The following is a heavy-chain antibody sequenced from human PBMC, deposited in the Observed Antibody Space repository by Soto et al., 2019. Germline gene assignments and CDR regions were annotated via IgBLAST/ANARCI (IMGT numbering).Heavy chain of an antibody. CDR2: IWYDGSNK. J-gene: IGHJ2*01. V-gene: IGHV3-33*01. CDR3: ARDYDSSGYPRWYFDL. Sequence: QVQLVESGGGVVQPGRSLRLSCAASGFTFSSYGMHWVRQAPGKGLEWVAVIWYDGSNKYYADSVKGRFTISRDNSKNTLYLQMNRLRAEGTAVYYCARDYDSSGYPRWYFDLWGRGTLVTVSS. CDR1: GFTFSSYG. D-gene: IGHD3-22*01.